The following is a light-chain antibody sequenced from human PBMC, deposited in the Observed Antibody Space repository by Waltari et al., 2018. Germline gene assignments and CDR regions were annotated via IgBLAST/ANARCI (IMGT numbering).Light chain of an antibody. CDR3: QQYGSAPWK. V-gene: IGKV3-20*01. CDR2: GSS. CDR1: QSVTSNY. J-gene: IGKJ1*01. Sequence: EIVLTQSPGTLSLSPGETATLPCRASQSVTSNYLAWYQHKPGQAPRLLISGSSSRGTGIPDRFSGSESGTDFTLTISRLETEDFAVYHCQQYGSAPWKFGQGTKVEIK.